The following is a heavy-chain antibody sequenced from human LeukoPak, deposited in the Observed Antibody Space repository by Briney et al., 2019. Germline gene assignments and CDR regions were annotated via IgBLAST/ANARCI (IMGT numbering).Heavy chain of an antibody. CDR2: VYWDGGK. Sequence: CGPRLSNATHPLTLTCSFSGFSLSASGEGVAWVCQPPRPAMEWLAIVYWDGGKKYSRSLNSRLTITKHSSKNQVVLKMATMHPVNTGTYFCAHTRAGISGSGASSLAWFDPWGQGTVVTVSS. CDR1: GFSLSASGEG. D-gene: IGHD3-10*01. J-gene: IGHJ5*02. V-gene: IGHV2-5*02. CDR3: AHTRAGISGSGASSLAWFDP.